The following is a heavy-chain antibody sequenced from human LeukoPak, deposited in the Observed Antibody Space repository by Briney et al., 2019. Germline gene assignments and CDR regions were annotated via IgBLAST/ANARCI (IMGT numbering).Heavy chain of an antibody. Sequence: SETLSLTCTVSGGSISSYYWNWIRQPPGKGLEWIGYIYYSGSPNYSPSLKSRVTISVDMSKNQFSLKLSSVTAADVAVYYCAGLFYDRGGYWPDYFDYWGQGTLVTVSS. V-gene: IGHV4-59*08. J-gene: IGHJ4*02. CDR3: AGLFYDRGGYWPDYFDY. CDR1: GGSISSYY. D-gene: IGHD3-22*01. CDR2: IYYSGSP.